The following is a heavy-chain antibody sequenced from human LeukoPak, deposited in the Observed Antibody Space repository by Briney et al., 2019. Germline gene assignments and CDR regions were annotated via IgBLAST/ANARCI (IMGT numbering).Heavy chain of an antibody. V-gene: IGHV1-69*13. CDR3: ASLMGYYDILTGYYKGYYFDY. D-gene: IGHD3-9*01. CDR1: GGTFSSYA. CDR2: VIPIFGTA. Sequence: ASVKVSCKASGGTFSSYAISWVRQAPGQGLEWMGGVIPIFGTANYAQKFQGRVTITADESTSTAYMELSSLRSEDTAVYYCASLMGYYDILTGYYKGYYFDYWGQGTLVTVSS. J-gene: IGHJ4*02.